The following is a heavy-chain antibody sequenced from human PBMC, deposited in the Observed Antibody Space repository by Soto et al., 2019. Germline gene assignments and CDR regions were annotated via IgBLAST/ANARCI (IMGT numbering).Heavy chain of an antibody. V-gene: IGHV3-53*01. Sequence: EVQLVESGGGLIQPGGSLRLSCAASGISVSSNYMTWVRQAPGKGLECVSVSYSGGNTYYADSAKGRFTISRDNFKNTFYLQMNSLRAEDTAVYYCAKGYGAGSYFFDSWGQGTLDTVSS. CDR3: AKGYGAGSYFFDS. J-gene: IGHJ5*01. CDR1: GISVSSNY. D-gene: IGHD3-10*01. CDR2: SYSGGNT.